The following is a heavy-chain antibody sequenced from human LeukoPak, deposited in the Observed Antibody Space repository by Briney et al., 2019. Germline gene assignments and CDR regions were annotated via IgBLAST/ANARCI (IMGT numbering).Heavy chain of an antibody. V-gene: IGHV3-20*01. Sequence: GGSLRLSCAASGFTFGDCGMSWVRQAPGKGLEWVSGINWNGGSPRYADSVKGRFTISRDNAKNSLYLQMNSLRAEDTALYHCARYLARGGPHARLNYYMDVWGKGTTVTVSS. CDR2: INWNGGSP. D-gene: IGHD3-16*01. CDR1: GFTFGDCG. CDR3: ARYLARGGPHARLNYYMDV. J-gene: IGHJ6*03.